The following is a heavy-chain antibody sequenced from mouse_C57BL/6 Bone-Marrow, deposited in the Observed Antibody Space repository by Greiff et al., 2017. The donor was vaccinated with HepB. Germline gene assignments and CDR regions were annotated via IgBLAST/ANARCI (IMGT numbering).Heavy chain of an antibody. CDR3: ATYYYGSSYVYAMDY. CDR2: IDPSDSYT. J-gene: IGHJ4*01. Sequence: QVQLQQPGAELVKPGASVKLSCKASGYTFTSYWMQWVKQRPGQGLAWIGEIDPSDSYTNYNQKFKGKATLTVDTSSSTAYMQLSSLTSEDSAVYYCATYYYGSSYVYAMDYWGQGTSVTVSS. D-gene: IGHD1-1*01. CDR1: GYTFTSYW. V-gene: IGHV1-50*01.